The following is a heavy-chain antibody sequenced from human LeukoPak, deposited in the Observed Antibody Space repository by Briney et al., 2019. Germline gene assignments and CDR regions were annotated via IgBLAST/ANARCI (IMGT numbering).Heavy chain of an antibody. CDR3: AITSYYDFWSGYNWFDP. D-gene: IGHD3-3*01. CDR2: INHSGST. J-gene: IGHJ5*02. Sequence: SETLSLTCAVYGGSFSGYYWSWIRQPPGKGLEWIGEINHSGSTNYNPSLKSRVTISEDTSKNQFSLKLSSVTAADTAVYYCAITSYYDFWSGYNWFDPWGQGTLVTVSS. CDR1: GGSFSGYY. V-gene: IGHV4-34*01.